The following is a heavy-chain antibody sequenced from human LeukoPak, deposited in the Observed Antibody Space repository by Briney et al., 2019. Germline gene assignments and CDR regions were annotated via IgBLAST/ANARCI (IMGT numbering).Heavy chain of an antibody. J-gene: IGHJ4*02. Sequence: SETLSLTCAVSGYSISSGYYWGWIRQPPGKGLEWIGSIYHSGSTYYNPSLKSRVTISVDTSKNQFSLKLSSVTAADTAVYYCARLGPWGLGDYWGQGTLVTVSS. CDR3: ARLGPWGLGDY. CDR2: IYHSGST. CDR1: GYSISSGYY. V-gene: IGHV4-38-2*01. D-gene: IGHD7-27*01.